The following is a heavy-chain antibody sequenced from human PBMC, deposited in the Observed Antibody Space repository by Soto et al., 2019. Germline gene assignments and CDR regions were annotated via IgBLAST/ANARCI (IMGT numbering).Heavy chain of an antibody. D-gene: IGHD1-1*01. CDR3: AREPSTAKPEGVDF. CDR2: INHSGST. J-gene: IGHJ4*02. CDR1: GGSFSGYY. Sequence: SETLSLTCAVYGGSFSGYYWSWIRQPPGKGLEWIGEINHSGSTNYNPSLKSRVTISVDTSARAAYMELSRLRSGDTAVYYCAREPSTAKPEGVDFWGQGTLVTVSS. V-gene: IGHV4-34*01.